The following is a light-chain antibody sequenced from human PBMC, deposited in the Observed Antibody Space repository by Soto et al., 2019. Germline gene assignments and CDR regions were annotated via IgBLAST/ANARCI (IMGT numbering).Light chain of an antibody. V-gene: IGKV3-20*01. CDR2: GAS. CDR1: QSVSSSY. Sequence: EIVLTQSPGTLSLSPGERATLSCRASQSVSSSYLAWYQQKPGQAPRLLIYGASSRATGIPDRFSGSGSGTDFSLTISRLEPEDFVVYYCQKYGSSPPITFGQGTRLEIK. CDR3: QKYGSSPPIT. J-gene: IGKJ5*01.